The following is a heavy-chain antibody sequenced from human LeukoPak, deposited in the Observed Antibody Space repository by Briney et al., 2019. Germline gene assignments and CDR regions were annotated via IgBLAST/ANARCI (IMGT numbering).Heavy chain of an antibody. Sequence: GGSLRLSCAASGFTFSSYCMHWVRQAPGKGLEWVAVIWYDGSNKYYADSVKGRFTISRDNSRNTLYLQMNSLTAEDTAVYYCVRDWSARYFDYWGQGILVTVSS. CDR1: GFTFSSYC. CDR2: IWYDGSNK. CDR3: VRDWSARYFDY. J-gene: IGHJ4*02. V-gene: IGHV3-33*08. D-gene: IGHD6-6*01.